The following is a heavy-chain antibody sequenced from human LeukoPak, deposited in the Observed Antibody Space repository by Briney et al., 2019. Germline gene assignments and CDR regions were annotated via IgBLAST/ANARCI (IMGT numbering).Heavy chain of an antibody. CDR1: GYTFSNYW. CDR3: ARLSWDQYFFDY. D-gene: IGHD6-13*01. Sequence: GESLKISCTGSGYTFSNYWIGWVRQMPGRGLEWMAIIFPGDSGRRYSPSFQGQVTISADRSIRTAYLRWSSLKASDTAIYYCARLSWDQYFFDYWGQGTLVTVSS. CDR2: IFPGDSGR. V-gene: IGHV5-51*01. J-gene: IGHJ4*02.